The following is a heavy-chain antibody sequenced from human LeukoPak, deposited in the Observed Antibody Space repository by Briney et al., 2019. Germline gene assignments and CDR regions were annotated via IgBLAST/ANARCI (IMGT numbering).Heavy chain of an antibody. V-gene: IGHV4-39*01. Sequence: SETLSLTCTVSGGSISSSGYSWGWIRQPPGKGLERIGNINYSGSTYYNPSLKSQVTIFVDTSKNQFSLKVTSVTAADTAVYFCARRVTGDLRRFDYWGQGTLVTVSS. J-gene: IGHJ4*02. CDR2: INYSGST. CDR1: GGSISSSGYS. CDR3: ARRVTGDLRRFDY. D-gene: IGHD7-27*01.